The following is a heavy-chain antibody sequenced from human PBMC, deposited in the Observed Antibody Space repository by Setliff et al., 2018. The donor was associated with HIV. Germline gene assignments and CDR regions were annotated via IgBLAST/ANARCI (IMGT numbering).Heavy chain of an antibody. CDR1: GYTFTRYY. Sequence: ASVKVSCKASGYTFTRYYIHWVRQAPGQGLEWMGIINPSGGSTSYAQKFQGRVTMTRDTSTSTVYMELSSLRSEDTAVYYCAREGIAVAGTEGHNWFDPWGQGTLVTVSS. CDR3: AREGIAVAGTEGHNWFDP. D-gene: IGHD6-19*01. J-gene: IGHJ5*02. CDR2: INPSGGST. V-gene: IGHV1-46*01.